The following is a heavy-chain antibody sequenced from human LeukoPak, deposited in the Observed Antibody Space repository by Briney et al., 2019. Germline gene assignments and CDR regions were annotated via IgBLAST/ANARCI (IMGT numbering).Heavy chain of an antibody. CDR1: GVSFAISA. V-gene: IGHV3-30*04. Sequence: PGGSLRLSCAASGVSFAISAMHWVRQAPGKGLEWVAVTSPIGSDQYYVDSVRGRFIISRDNSNRILYLQMNSLTVEDTAVYYCARSMIVDQWRFDYWGQGTLVTVSS. CDR3: ARSMIVDQWRFDY. J-gene: IGHJ4*02. CDR2: TSPIGSDQ. D-gene: IGHD3-22*01.